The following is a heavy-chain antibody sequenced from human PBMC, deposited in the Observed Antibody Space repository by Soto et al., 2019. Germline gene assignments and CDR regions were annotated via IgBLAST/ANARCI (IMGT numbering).Heavy chain of an antibody. CDR2: IYYSGST. Sequence: SETLSLTGTVSGGSISSYYWSWIRQPPGKGLEWIGYIYYSGSTSYNPSLRSRVTISVDTSKNQFSLKLSSVTAADTAVYYCARQAPHSSGWFWFDPWGQGTLVTVSS. V-gene: IGHV4-59*08. J-gene: IGHJ5*02. D-gene: IGHD6-19*01. CDR1: GGSISSYY. CDR3: ARQAPHSSGWFWFDP.